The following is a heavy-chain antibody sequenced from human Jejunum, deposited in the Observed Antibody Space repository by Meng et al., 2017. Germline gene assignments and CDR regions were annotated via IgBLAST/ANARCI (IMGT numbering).Heavy chain of an antibody. J-gene: IGHJ4*02. Sequence: DVQLVESGGGLVQPVGSLILSCAASGFIFSERWMHWVRQAPGKGLVWVSRIRYDGSSANYADSVKGRFTISRDNAKNTLYLQMDSLRAEDTAVYYCAQSDYFHYWGQGALVTVSS. V-gene: IGHV3-74*01. CDR1: GFIFSERW. CDR3: AQSDYFHY. CDR2: IRYDGSSA.